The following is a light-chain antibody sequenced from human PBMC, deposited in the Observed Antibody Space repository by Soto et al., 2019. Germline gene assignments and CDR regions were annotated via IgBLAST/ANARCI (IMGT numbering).Light chain of an antibody. V-gene: IGKV4-1*01. CDR2: WAS. Sequence: DIVMTQSPGSLAVSLGERATINCKSSQSVLYSSNNKNYLAWYQQKPGQPPKLLIYWASTRESGVPDRFSGSGSGTHFTLTISSLQAEDVAVYYCQQYYTTPYTFGQGTKLEIK. J-gene: IGKJ2*01. CDR3: QQYYTTPYT. CDR1: QSVLYSSNNKNY.